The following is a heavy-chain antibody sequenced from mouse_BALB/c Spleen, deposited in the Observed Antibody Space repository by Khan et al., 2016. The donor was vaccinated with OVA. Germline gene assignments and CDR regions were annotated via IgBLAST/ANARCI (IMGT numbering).Heavy chain of an antibody. V-gene: IGHV1-20*02. Sequence: VQLKQSGPELVRPGASVKISCKASGYSFTGYFMNWVMQSHGKSLEWIGRINPHIGETFYNQRFKDKATLTVDESSSTAHMELRSRASEDSAVYYCTRIYRSDFDYWGQGTTLTVSS. CDR2: INPHIGET. CDR1: GYSFTGYF. D-gene: IGHD1-1*01. CDR3: TRIYRSDFDY. J-gene: IGHJ2*01.